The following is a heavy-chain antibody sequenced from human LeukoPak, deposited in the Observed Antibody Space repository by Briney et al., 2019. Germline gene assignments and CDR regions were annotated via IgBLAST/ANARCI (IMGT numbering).Heavy chain of an antibody. CDR1: GGSFSGYY. D-gene: IGHD3-22*01. V-gene: IGHV4-34*01. J-gene: IGHJ3*01. Sequence: PSETLSLTCAVYGGSFSGYYWSWIRQPPGKGLEWIGEINHSGSTNYNPSLKSRVTISVDTSKNQFSLKLSSVTAADTAVYYCARAGGYQGAFDVWGQGTTVTVSS. CDR3: ARAGGYQGAFDV. CDR2: INHSGST.